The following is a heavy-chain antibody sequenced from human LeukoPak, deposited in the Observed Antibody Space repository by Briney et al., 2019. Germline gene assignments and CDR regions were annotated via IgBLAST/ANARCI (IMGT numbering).Heavy chain of an antibody. J-gene: IGHJ6*02. CDR3: VKDRGGSPFYGMDV. Sequence: PGGSLRLSCAASGFTFSSYAMSWVRQAPGKGLEWVSTISGSGGAGTYYADSVKGRFTISRDNSKNTLYPPMNSLRAEDTAVYYCVKDRGGSPFYGMDVWGQGTTVTASS. V-gene: IGHV3-23*01. CDR2: ISGSGGAGT. D-gene: IGHD1-26*01. CDR1: GFTFSSYA.